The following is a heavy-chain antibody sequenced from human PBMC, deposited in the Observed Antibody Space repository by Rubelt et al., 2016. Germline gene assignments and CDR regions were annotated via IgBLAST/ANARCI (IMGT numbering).Heavy chain of an antibody. J-gene: IGHJ5*02. V-gene: IGHV4-39*07. CDR3: ARVGGAAVAGTSNWCGP. Sequence: QLQLQESGPGLVKPSETLSLTCTVSGGSIISDYYWGWIRQPPGKGLEWIGCIHYGGTTYHNPSLKSRVIISVDTSEHQFSRKLRSLTAADGAVYDGARVGGAAVAGTSNWCGPWGQGTLVTVSS. CDR1: GGSIISDYY. D-gene: IGHD6-19*01. CDR2: IHYGGTT.